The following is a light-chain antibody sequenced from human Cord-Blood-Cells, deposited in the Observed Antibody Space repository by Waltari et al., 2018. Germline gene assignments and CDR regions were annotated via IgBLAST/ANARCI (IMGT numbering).Light chain of an antibody. V-gene: IGLV2-14*01. Sequence: QSALTHTAPVSGSPRHAVTIPCTGTSRYVGGYDYFSWYHQHPGKAPKLMIYEVSSRPSGFSNRFSGSMSGNTASLTIPGLQAEDEADYYCSSYTSSSTWVCGGGTKLTVL. CDR2: EVS. CDR3: SSYTSSSTWV. CDR1: SRYVGGYDY. J-gene: IGLJ3*02.